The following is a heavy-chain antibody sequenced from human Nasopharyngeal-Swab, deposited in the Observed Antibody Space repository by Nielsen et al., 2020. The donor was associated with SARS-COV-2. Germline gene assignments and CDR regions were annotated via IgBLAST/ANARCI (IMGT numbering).Heavy chain of an antibody. V-gene: IGHV3-23*01. J-gene: IGHJ4*02. D-gene: IGHD3-10*01. CDR2: ISGSGGST. Sequence: WIRQPPGQGLEWVSAISGSGGSTYYADSVKGRFTISRDNTKNTLYLQMNSLRAEDTAVYYCANPPLTYYYGSGSSNYWGQGTLVTVSS. CDR3: ANPPLTYYYGSGSSNY.